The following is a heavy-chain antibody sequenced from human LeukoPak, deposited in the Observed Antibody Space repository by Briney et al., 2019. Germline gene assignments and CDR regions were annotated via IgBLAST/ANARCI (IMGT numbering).Heavy chain of an antibody. CDR3: ARNDWGSYYFDY. J-gene: IGHJ4*02. V-gene: IGHV3-21*01. D-gene: IGHD1-1*01. CDR2: ISGSSGYI. CDR1: GFTFNSYS. Sequence: KPGGSLRLSCAASGFTFNSYSMNWVRQAPGKGLEWVSSISGSSGYIYYADSVKGRFTISRDNAKNSLYLQMNSLRAEDTAVYYCARNDWGSYYFDYWGQGTLVTVSS.